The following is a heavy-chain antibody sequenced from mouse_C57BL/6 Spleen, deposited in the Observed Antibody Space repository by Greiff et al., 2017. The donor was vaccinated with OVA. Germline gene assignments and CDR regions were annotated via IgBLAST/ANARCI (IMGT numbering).Heavy chain of an antibody. V-gene: IGHV1-85*01. D-gene: IGHD1-1*01. CDR3: ARSGFTTVVEGFDY. CDR1: GYTFTSYD. J-gene: IGHJ2*01. Sequence: QVQLQQSGPELVKPGASVKLSCKASGYTFTSYDINWVKQRPGQGLEWIGWIYPRDGSTKYNEKFKGKATLTVDTSSSTAYMELHSLTSEDSAVYFCARSGFTTVVEGFDYWGQGTTLTVSS. CDR2: IYPRDGST.